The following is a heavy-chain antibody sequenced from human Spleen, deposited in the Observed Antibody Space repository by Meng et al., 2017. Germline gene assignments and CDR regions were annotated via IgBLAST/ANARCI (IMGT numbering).Heavy chain of an antibody. CDR3: ARSYCSDGGCYQVFDS. D-gene: IGHD2-15*01. CDR2: IFHTEST. Sequence: QVRLRQWGAGLFKPSETLSLPCVVSGGSISDTNWWNWVRQPPEKGLEWIGKIFHTESTYYNPSLKSRVTMSIDKSKNQFSLKLTSVTAADTAVYYCARSYCSDGGCYQVFDSWGQGTLVTVSS. CDR1: GGSISDTNW. V-gene: IGHV4-4*02. J-gene: IGHJ4*02.